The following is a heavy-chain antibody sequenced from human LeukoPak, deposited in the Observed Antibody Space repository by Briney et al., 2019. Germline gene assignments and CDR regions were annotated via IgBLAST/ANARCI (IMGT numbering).Heavy chain of an antibody. J-gene: IGHJ6*03. V-gene: IGHV4-59*01. CDR3: ARHSIGGSGRHGICYMDV. CDR2: IHYSGST. D-gene: IGHD2-15*01. CDR1: GGSISSYY. Sequence: SETLSLTCTVSGGSISSYYWSWIRQPPGKGLEWIAYIHYSGSTNYNPSLKSRVTISVDRSKYQFSLKLSSVTAADTGVYSCARHSIGGSGRHGICYMDVWGKGTTVTVSS.